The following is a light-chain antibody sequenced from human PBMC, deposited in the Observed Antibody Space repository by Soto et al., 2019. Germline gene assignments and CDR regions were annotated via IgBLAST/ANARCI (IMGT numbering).Light chain of an antibody. CDR2: EVS. Sequence: QSVLTQPASVSGSPGQSITISCTGTSSDVGGYNYVSWYQHHPDKAPKLIIFEVSNRPSGVSNRFSGSKSGNTASLTISGLQAEDEADYFCSSFTNSTTLVFGGGTKVTVL. CDR3: SSFTNSTTLV. CDR1: SSDVGGYNY. J-gene: IGLJ2*01. V-gene: IGLV2-14*01.